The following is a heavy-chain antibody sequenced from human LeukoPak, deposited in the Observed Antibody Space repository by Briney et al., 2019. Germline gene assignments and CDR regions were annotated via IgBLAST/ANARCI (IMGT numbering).Heavy chain of an antibody. CDR2: ISAYNGNT. J-gene: IGHJ5*02. D-gene: IGHD6-19*01. V-gene: IGHV1-18*01. CDR1: GYTFTSYG. Sequence: ASVKVSCKASGYTFTSYGISWVRQAPGRGLEWMGWISAYNGNTNYAQKLQGRVTMTTDTSTSTAYMELRSLRSDDTAVYCCARARQYSSGPENWFDPWGQGTLVTVSS. CDR3: ARARQYSSGPENWFDP.